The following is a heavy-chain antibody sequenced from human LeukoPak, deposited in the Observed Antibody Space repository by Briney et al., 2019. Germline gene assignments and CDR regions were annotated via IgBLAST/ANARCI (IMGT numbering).Heavy chain of an antibody. V-gene: IGHV4-4*02. D-gene: IGHD2-2*01. Sequence: SGTLSLTCAVSGGSISSSNWWSWVRQPPGKGLEWIGEIYHSGSTNYNPSLKSRVTISVDKSKNQFSLKLSSVTAADTAVYYCASSERYCTGSSCYGIGTFDVWGQGTTVTVSS. CDR3: ASSERYCTGSSCYGIGTFDV. CDR1: GGSISSSNW. J-gene: IGHJ3*01. CDR2: IYHSGST.